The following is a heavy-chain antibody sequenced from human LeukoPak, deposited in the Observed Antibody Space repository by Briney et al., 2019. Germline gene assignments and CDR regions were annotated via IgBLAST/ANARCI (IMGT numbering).Heavy chain of an antibody. CDR2: VKEDGSEE. J-gene: IGHJ4*02. Sequence: GGSLRLSCAASGFTFSSHSMSWVRQAPGKGLEWVANVKEDGSEENYVDSVKGRFTISRDNAINSLYLQMNSLRAEDTAVYYCARPQGYDFWSGPFDYWGQGTLVTVSS. CDR1: GFTFSSHS. D-gene: IGHD3-3*01. V-gene: IGHV3-7*01. CDR3: ARPQGYDFWSGPFDY.